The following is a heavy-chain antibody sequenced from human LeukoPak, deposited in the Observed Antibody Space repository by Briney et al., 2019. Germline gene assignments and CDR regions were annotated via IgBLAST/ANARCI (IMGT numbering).Heavy chain of an antibody. D-gene: IGHD6-19*01. CDR2: LNPNSGNT. V-gene: IGHV1-8*03. Sequence: EASVKVSCKASGYTFTSCDINWVRQATGQGLEWMGWLNPNSGNTGYAQKFQGRVTITRNTSINTAYMELSSLRSEDTAVYYCARMTVSGRDNWFDPWGQGTLVTVSS. J-gene: IGHJ5*02. CDR1: GYTFTSCD. CDR3: ARMTVSGRDNWFDP.